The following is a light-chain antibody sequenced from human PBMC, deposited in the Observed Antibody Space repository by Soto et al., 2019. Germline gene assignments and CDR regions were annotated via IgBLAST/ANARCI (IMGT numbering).Light chain of an antibody. V-gene: IGKV3-20*01. J-gene: IGKJ1*01. CDR3: QQYGSSPLT. CDR1: QSVTRTY. CDR2: GAS. Sequence: EIVLTQSPGTLSLSPGERAALSCRASQSVTRTYLAWYQQRPGQAPRLLIYGASSRATGIPDRFSGSGSGTDFSLTISRLEPEDFAVYYCQQYGSSPLTF.